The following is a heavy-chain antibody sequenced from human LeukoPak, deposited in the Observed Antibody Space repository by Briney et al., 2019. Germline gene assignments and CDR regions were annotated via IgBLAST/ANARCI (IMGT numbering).Heavy chain of an antibody. CDR1: GGTFSSYA. CDR3: ARHRPAKHYYDSSAYSPFDY. V-gene: IGHV1-69*13. CDR2: IIPMFGTA. J-gene: IGHJ4*02. D-gene: IGHD3-22*01. Sequence: SVKVSCKASGGTFSSYAWVRQAPGQGLEWMGGIIPMFGTAKYAQKFQGRVTITADESTSTAYMELSSLRSKDTAVYYCARHRPAKHYYDSSAYSPFDYWGQGTLVTVSS.